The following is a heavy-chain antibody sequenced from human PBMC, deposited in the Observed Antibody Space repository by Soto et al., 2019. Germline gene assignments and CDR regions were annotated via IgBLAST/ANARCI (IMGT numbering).Heavy chain of an antibody. CDR1: GYTFSDYY. D-gene: IGHD3-3*01. Sequence: QVQLVESGGDLVKPGGSLSLSFAASGYTFSDYYMSWIRQAPGKGLEWISYIDTSGTKIYYADSVKGRFTITRDNAKNSLYLEMNSLRDEDTAVYYCASHYDMWSGYLSPVDYWGQGTLVTVSS. CDR3: ASHYDMWSGYLSPVDY. CDR2: IDTSGTKI. V-gene: IGHV3-11*01. J-gene: IGHJ4*02.